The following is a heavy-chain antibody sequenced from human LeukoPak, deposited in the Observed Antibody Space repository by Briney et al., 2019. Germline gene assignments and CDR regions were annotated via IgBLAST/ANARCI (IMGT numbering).Heavy chain of an antibody. Sequence: GSLRLSCAASGFTFRSYGMHWVRQAPGKGLEWVAVIWYDGSNKYYADSVKGRFTISRDNSKNTLYLQMNSLRAEDTAVYYCARATVSSSWYSKYYYYYGMDVWGQGTTVTVSS. CDR1: GFTFRSYG. CDR3: ARATVSSSWYSKYYYYYGMDV. V-gene: IGHV3-33*01. D-gene: IGHD6-13*01. J-gene: IGHJ6*02. CDR2: IWYDGSNK.